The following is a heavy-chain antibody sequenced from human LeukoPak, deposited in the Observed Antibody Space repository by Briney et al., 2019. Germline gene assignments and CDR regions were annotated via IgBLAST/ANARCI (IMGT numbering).Heavy chain of an antibody. CDR2: INSDGSST. D-gene: IGHD3-10*01. V-gene: IGHV3-74*01. CDR3: ARDPIYYGSGSYSYFDY. Sequence: GGSLRLSCAASGFTFSIYWMHWVRQAPGKGLVWVSRINSDGSSTNYADSVKGRFTISRDNAKNTLYLQMNSLRAEDTAVYYCARDPIYYGSGSYSYFDYWGQGTLVTVSS. J-gene: IGHJ4*02. CDR1: GFTFSIYW.